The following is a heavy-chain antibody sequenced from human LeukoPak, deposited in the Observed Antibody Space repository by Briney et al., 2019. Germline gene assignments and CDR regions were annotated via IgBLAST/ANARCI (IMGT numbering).Heavy chain of an antibody. CDR1: VYPISRGYY. J-gene: IGHJ3*02. D-gene: IGHD6-13*01. CDR2: IYHSGST. V-gene: IGHV4-38-2*01. Sequence: SETLSLTCAVSVYPISRGYYWGWIRQPPGKGLEGIGSIYHSGSTYYNPSLKSRVTISVDTSKNQFSLKLSSVTAAGTAVYYCARAAAAGFHAFDIWGQGTMVTVSS. CDR3: ARAAAAGFHAFDI.